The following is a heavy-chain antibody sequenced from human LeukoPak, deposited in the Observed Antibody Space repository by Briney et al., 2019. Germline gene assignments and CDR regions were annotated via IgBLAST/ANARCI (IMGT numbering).Heavy chain of an antibody. CDR1: GFTFSGNW. D-gene: IGHD6-13*01. CDR3: ARGIAGAWGFDY. CDR2: INGDGRTT. V-gene: IGHV3-74*01. Sequence: GGSLRLSCEASGFTFSGNWMHWVRQAPGKGLVWVSRINGDGRTTYYADSVKGRFTISRDNAKNTVYLQMNSLRAEDTAVYYCARGIAGAWGFDYWGLGTLVTVSS. J-gene: IGHJ4*02.